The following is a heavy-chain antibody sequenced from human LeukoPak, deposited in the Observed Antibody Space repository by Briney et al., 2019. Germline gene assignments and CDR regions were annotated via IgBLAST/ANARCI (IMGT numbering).Heavy chain of an antibody. CDR1: GFTFSSYA. V-gene: IGHV3-23*01. J-gene: IGHJ4*02. D-gene: IGHD3-22*01. CDR2: ISGSGGST. Sequence: GGSLRLSCAASGFTFSSYAMSWVRQVPGKGLEWVSAISGSGGSTYYADSVKGRFTISRDNSKNTLYLQMNSLRAEDTAVYYCAKDGTTYYYDSSGFPYYFDYWGQGTLVTVSS. CDR3: AKDGTTYYYDSSGFPYYFDY.